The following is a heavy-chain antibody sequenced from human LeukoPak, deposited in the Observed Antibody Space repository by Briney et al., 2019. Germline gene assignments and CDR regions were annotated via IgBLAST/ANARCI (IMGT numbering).Heavy chain of an antibody. V-gene: IGHV4-59*12. Sequence: SETLSLTCIVSGGSISSYYWSWIRQPPGKGLEWIGYIYYSGSTNYNPSLKSRVTISVDTSKNQFSLKLSSVTAADTAVYYCARDATLYPNWFDPWGQGTLVTVSS. CDR2: IYYSGST. J-gene: IGHJ5*02. CDR3: ARDATLYPNWFDP. D-gene: IGHD2-15*01. CDR1: GGSISSYY.